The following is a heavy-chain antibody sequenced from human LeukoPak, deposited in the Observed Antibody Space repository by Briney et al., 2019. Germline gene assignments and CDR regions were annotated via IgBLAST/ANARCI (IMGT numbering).Heavy chain of an antibody. D-gene: IGHD2-15*01. CDR1: GFTFSSYD. J-gene: IGHJ4*02. Sequence: GGSLRLSCAASGFTFSSYDMHWVRQAPGKGLEWVAFIRYDGSNKYYADSVKGRFTISRDNSKNTLYLQMNSLRAEDTAVYHCAKDAAQYCSGGSCYAYWGQGTLVTVSS. CDR3: AKDAAQYCSGGSCYAY. CDR2: IRYDGSNK. V-gene: IGHV3-30*02.